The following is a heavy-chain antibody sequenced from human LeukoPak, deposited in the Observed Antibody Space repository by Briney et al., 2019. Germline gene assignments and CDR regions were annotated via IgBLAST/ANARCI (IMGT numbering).Heavy chain of an antibody. CDR2: IYYSGST. V-gene: IGHV4-59*01. D-gene: IGHD3-22*01. Sequence: PSETLSLTCTVSGGSISSYYWSWIRQPPGKGLEWIWYIYYSGSTNYSPSLKSRVTISVDTSKNQFSLKLSSVTAADTAVYYCARDRSYDSSGAFDIWGQGTMVTVSS. J-gene: IGHJ3*02. CDR3: ARDRSYDSSGAFDI. CDR1: GGSISSYY.